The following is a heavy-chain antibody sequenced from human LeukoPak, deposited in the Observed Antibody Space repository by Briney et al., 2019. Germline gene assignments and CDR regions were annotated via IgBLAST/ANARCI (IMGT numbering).Heavy chain of an antibody. CDR1: GFTFSSYW. CDR3: TTDYYGSGSYDY. Sequence: GGSLRLSCAASGFTFSSYWMSWVRQAPGKGLEWVGRIKSKTDGGTTDYAPPVKGRFTISRDDSKNTLYLQMNSLKTEDTAVYYCTTDYYGSGSYDYWGQGTLVTVSS. D-gene: IGHD3-10*01. J-gene: IGHJ4*02. V-gene: IGHV3-15*01. CDR2: IKSKTDGGTT.